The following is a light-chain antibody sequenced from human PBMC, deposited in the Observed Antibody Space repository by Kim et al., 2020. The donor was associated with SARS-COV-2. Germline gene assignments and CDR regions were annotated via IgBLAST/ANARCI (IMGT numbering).Light chain of an antibody. CDR2: GKN. V-gene: IGLV3-19*01. Sequence: VALGQTVRSTCQGDSLRSYYATWYQQKPGQAPILVIYGKNNRPSGIPDRFSGSSSGNIASLTITGAQAEDEADYYCNSRDSNDNVVFGGGTKVTVL. CDR3: NSRDSNDNVV. CDR1: SLRSYY. J-gene: IGLJ2*01.